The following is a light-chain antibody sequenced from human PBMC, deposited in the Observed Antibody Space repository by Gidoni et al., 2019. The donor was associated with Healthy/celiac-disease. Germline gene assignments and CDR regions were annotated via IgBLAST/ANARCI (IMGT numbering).Light chain of an antibody. V-gene: IGLV2-14*03. CDR1: SSDVGGYNY. CDR3: SSYTSSSAWV. CDR2: DVS. J-gene: IGLJ3*02. Sequence: QSALPQPASVSGSPGQSITISCTGTSSDVGGYNYVSWYQHHPGKAPKLMIYDVSNRPSGVSNRFSGSKSGNTASLIISGLQAEDEADYDCSSYTSSSAWVFGGGTKLTVL.